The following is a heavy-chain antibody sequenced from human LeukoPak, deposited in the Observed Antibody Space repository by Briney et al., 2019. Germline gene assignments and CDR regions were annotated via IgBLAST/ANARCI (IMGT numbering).Heavy chain of an antibody. V-gene: IGHV4-59*08. J-gene: IGHJ4*02. CDR1: GGSISGYY. CDR2: IYSSGST. CDR3: ARGTNYYDSSGIDY. Sequence: PSETLSLTCTVSGGSISGYYWSWIRQPPGKGLEWIAYIYSSGSTNYNPSLKSRVTTSVDTSKNQFSLKLSSVTAADTAVYYCARGTNYYDSSGIDYWGQGTLVTVSS. D-gene: IGHD3-22*01.